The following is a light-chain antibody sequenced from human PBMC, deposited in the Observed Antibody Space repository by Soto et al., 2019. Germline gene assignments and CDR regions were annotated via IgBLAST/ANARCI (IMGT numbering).Light chain of an antibody. V-gene: IGKV1-39*01. CDR3: QRSYNPPTWT. J-gene: IGKJ1*01. Sequence: EIQLTQSPSSLSASVGDRVTITCRASQSISSYLNWYQLKPGHAPKLLIYAASSLQNGVPSRFSGSGSGKDFTLTISSLQPEDFETEYCQRSYNPPTWTFGQGTKLEIK. CDR1: QSISSY. CDR2: AAS.